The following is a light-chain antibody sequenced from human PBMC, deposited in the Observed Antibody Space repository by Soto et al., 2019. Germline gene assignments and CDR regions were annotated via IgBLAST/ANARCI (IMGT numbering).Light chain of an antibody. CDR2: GAS. CDR3: QQYNNWT. V-gene: IGKV3-15*01. Sequence: IVMTQSPATLSVSPGERATLSCRASQSVSSNLAWYQQKPGQAPSLLIYGASTRATGIPARFSGSGSGTEFTLTISSLQSEDFAVYYCQQYNNWTFGQGTKGEIK. J-gene: IGKJ1*01. CDR1: QSVSSN.